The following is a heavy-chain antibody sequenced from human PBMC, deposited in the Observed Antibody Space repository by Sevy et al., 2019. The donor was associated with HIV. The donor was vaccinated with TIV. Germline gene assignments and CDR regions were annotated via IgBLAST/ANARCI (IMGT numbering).Heavy chain of an antibody. CDR3: ARVVWGSYRYDDY. D-gene: IGHD3-16*02. V-gene: IGHV3-48*01. Sequence: GGSLRLSCAASGFTFSTYGMNWVRQAPGKGLEWISYISTSSNNIYYADSVKGRFTVSIDDVGNSMYLQMNSLRAEDTALYYCARVVWGSYRYDDYWGQGTLVTVSS. CDR2: ISTSSNNI. CDR1: GFTFSTYG. J-gene: IGHJ4*02.